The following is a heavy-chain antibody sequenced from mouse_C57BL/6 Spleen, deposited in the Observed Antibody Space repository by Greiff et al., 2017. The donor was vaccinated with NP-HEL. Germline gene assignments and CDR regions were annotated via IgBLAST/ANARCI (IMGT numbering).Heavy chain of an antibody. CDR1: GYTFTSYW. V-gene: IGHV1-64*01. CDR3: ARRGYDYDDAMDY. J-gene: IGHJ4*01. Sequence: QVQLKQPGAELVKPGASVKLSCKASGYTFTSYWMHWVKQRPGQGLEWIGMIHPHSGSTNYNEKFKSKATLTVDKSSSTAYMQLSSLTSEDSAVYYCARRGYDYDDAMDYWGQGTSVTVSS. D-gene: IGHD2-4*01. CDR2: IHPHSGST.